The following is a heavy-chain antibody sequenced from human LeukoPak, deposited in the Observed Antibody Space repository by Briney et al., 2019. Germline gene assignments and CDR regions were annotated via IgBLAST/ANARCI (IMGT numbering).Heavy chain of an antibody. CDR2: MNPDGSAI. CDR1: GFSFSGSW. V-gene: IGHV3-7*03. J-gene: IGHJ3*02. D-gene: IGHD6-19*01. CDR3: ARVPYSSGWHDAFDI. Sequence: GGSLRLSCTASGFSFSGSWMSWVRQLPGKGLEWLADMNPDGSAIVYVDSVKGRFTVSRNNAKNSLYLQMDGLRADDTAVYYCARVPYSSGWHDAFDIWGQGTMVTVSS.